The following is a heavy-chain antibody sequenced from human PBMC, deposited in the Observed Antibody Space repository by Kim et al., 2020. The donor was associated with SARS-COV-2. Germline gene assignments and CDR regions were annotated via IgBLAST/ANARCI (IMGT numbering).Heavy chain of an antibody. J-gene: IGHJ4*02. CDR2: IGGSGDST. CDR3: AKSPRIAITPGFDY. V-gene: IGHV3-23*01. Sequence: GGSLRLSCAASRFTFSDYAMSWVRQAPGKGLEWVSTIGGSGDSTYYADSVKGRFTISRDNSKNTVYLQMNSLRAEDTAVYYCAKSPRIAITPGFDYWGQGTLVTVSS. CDR1: RFTFSDYA. D-gene: IGHD2-21*01.